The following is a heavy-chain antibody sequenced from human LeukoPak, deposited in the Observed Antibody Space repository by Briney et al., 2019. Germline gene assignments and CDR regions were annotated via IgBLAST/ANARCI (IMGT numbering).Heavy chain of an antibody. J-gene: IGHJ4*02. CDR3: AKGMLGYCSGGSCHANDY. D-gene: IGHD2-15*01. V-gene: IGHV3-33*06. Sequence: GRSLRLSCAASGFTFSSYGMHWVRQAPGKGLEWVAVIWYDGSNKYYADSVKGRFTISRDNSKNTLYLQMNSLRAEDTAVYYCAKGMLGYCSGGSCHANDYWGQGTLVTVSS. CDR2: IWYDGSNK. CDR1: GFTFSSYG.